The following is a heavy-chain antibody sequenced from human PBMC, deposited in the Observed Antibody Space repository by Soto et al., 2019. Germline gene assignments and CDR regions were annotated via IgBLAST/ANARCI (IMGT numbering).Heavy chain of an antibody. CDR2: ISSSSSTI. V-gene: IGHV3-48*02. Sequence: GGSLRLSCAASGFTFSSYSMNWVRQAPGKGLEWVSYISSSSSTIYYADSVKGRFTISRDNAKNSLYLQMNSLRDEDTAVYYCAGREEGNSDWLFGTRLDYWGQGTLVTVSS. D-gene: IGHD3-9*01. CDR1: GFTFSSYS. J-gene: IGHJ4*02. CDR3: AGREEGNSDWLFGTRLDY.